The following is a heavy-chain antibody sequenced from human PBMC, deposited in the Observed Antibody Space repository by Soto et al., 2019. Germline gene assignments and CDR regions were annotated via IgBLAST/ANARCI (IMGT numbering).Heavy chain of an antibody. D-gene: IGHD6-6*01. CDR1: CESFSSYY. Sequence: QVQLQQWGTGLLKPSETLSLTCAVYCESFSSYYWSWIRQPPGKGLEWIGEINHSGSTNYNPSLKSRVTMSVDTSKNQFSLKLSSVTAADTAVYYCARTSRFDCWGQGTLVTVSS. J-gene: IGHJ4*02. CDR3: ARTSRFDC. CDR2: INHSGST. V-gene: IGHV4-34*01.